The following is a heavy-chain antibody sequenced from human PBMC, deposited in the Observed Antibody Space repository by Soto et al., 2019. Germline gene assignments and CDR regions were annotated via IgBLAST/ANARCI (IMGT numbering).Heavy chain of an antibody. V-gene: IGHV4-30-4*01. Sequence: PSETLSLTCTVSGGSIKSDYYWAWVRQPPGGGLQWMGYKYYSGATDSDPSLEARGSFSVDTSKNQFFLNLTSVTVADTAVYYFVRGRPTSFSFGLAVWGKG. CDR1: GGSIKSDYY. J-gene: IGHJ6*04. CDR2: KYYSGAT. CDR3: VRGRPTSFSFGLAV.